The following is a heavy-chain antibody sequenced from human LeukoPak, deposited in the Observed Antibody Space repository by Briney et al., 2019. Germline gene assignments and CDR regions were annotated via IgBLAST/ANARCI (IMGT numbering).Heavy chain of an antibody. CDR3: AKDFGGHSS. CDR2: VSYDGSNK. J-gene: IGHJ4*02. CDR1: GFTFSSYA. D-gene: IGHD3-10*01. Sequence: GGSLRLSCAASGFTFSSYAMSWVRQAPGKGLEWVAVVSYDGSNKYYADSVKGRFTISRDNSKNTLYLQMNSLRAEDTAVYYCAKDFGGHSSWGQGTLVTVSS. V-gene: IGHV3-30*18.